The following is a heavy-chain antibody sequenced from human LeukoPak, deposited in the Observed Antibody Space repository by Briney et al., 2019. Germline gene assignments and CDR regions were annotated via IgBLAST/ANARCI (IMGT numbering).Heavy chain of an antibody. J-gene: IGHJ4*02. CDR2: INDSGST. Sequence: SETLSLTCAVYGGSFSGYYWSWIRQPPGKGLEWIGEINDSGSTNYNPSLKSRATISVDTSKNQFSLKLSSVTAADTAVYYCARDPDYDILTGYAPFDYWGQGTLVTVSS. D-gene: IGHD3-9*01. CDR1: GGSFSGYY. V-gene: IGHV4-34*01. CDR3: ARDPDYDILTGYAPFDY.